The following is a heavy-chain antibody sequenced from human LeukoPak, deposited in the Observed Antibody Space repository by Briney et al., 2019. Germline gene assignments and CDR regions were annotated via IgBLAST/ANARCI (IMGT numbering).Heavy chain of an antibody. CDR1: GGSITSSSYY. D-gene: IGHD4-11*01. V-gene: IGHV4-39*01. CDR2: IYYTGGT. Sequence: SETLSLTCSASGGSITSSSYYWGWIRQPPEKGLEWIGSIYYTGGTNYSPSLKSRVTMFVDTSKNQFSLKLSSVTAADTAVYYCARHGGTRITLVEVYYFDYWGQGNLVTVSS. CDR3: ARHGGTRITLVEVYYFDY. J-gene: IGHJ4*02.